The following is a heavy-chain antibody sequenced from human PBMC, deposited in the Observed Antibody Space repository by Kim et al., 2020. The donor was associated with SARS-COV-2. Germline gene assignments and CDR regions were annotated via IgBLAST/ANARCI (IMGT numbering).Heavy chain of an antibody. Sequence: SETLSLTCTVSGGSITSSYWTWIRQPPGKGLEWIGYLYNSGSTNYNPSLKSRVTISIDTSKNQFSLELSSVTAADTAVYYCARDTQLSPFYYHYMDVWGKGTTVTVSS. CDR1: GGSITSSY. D-gene: IGHD3-10*01. CDR3: ARDTQLSPFYYHYMDV. CDR2: LYNSGST. V-gene: IGHV4-59*01. J-gene: IGHJ6*03.